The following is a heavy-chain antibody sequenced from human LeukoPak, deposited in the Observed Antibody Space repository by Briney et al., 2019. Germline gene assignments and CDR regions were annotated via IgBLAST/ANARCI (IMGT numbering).Heavy chain of an antibody. V-gene: IGHV3-48*02. J-gene: IGHJ6*02. CDR2: ISSSSSTI. CDR1: GFTFNRYS. CDR3: ARESDMTYYYGMDV. D-gene: IGHD3-9*01. Sequence: GGSLRLSCAASGFTFNRYSMNWVRQAPGKGLEWVSYISSSSSTIYYADSVKGRFTISRDNAKNSLYLQMNSLRDEDTAVYYCARESDMTYYYGMDVWGQGTTVTVSS.